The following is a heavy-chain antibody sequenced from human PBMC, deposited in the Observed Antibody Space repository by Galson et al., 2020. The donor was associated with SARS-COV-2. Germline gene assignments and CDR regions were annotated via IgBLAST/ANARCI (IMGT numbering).Heavy chain of an antibody. CDR1: GFSLSTRGVG. CDR2: IYWDDDK. D-gene: IGHD6-19*01. V-gene: IGHV2-5*02. CDR3: AHRLFNSGWFA. Sequence: SGPTLVKPTQTLTLTCTFSGFSLSTRGVGVVWIRQPPGKALEWLAVIYWDDDKRYRPSLKSRLTITKDTSKNQVVLTMTNLDAVDTATFYCAHRLFNSGWFAWGQGTLVTVSS. J-gene: IGHJ5*02.